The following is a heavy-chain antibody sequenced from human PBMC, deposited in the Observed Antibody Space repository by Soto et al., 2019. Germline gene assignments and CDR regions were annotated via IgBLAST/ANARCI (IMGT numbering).Heavy chain of an antibody. Sequence: ASVKVSCKVSGYTLTELSMHWVRQAPGKGLEWMGGFDPEDGETIYAQKFQGRVTMTEDTSTDTAYMELSSLRSEDTAVYYCATVAYDFWSSYFIGFDYWGQGTLVTVPS. CDR3: ATVAYDFWSSYFIGFDY. CDR2: FDPEDGET. CDR1: GYTLTELS. V-gene: IGHV1-24*01. D-gene: IGHD3-3*01. J-gene: IGHJ4*02.